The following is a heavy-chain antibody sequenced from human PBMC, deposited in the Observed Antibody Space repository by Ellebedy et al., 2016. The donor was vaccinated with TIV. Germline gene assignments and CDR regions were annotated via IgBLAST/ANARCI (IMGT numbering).Heavy chain of an antibody. V-gene: IGHV3-74*01. CDR2: INRDGSSA. D-gene: IGHD4-17*01. Sequence: GESLKISCATSGFTFTYTWIHWVRQAPGKGLVWLSRINRDGSSANYADSVKGRFTISRDNAKNSLYLQMNSLRAEDTAVYYCSRHTDYALDYWGQGALVTVSS. J-gene: IGHJ4*02. CDR3: SRHTDYALDY. CDR1: GFTFTYTW.